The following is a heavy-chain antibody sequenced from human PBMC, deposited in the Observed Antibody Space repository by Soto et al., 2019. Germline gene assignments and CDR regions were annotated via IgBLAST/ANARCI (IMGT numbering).Heavy chain of an antibody. J-gene: IGHJ6*02. V-gene: IGHV1-3*01. Sequence: ASVKVSCKASGFTFNNHAIHWVRQAPGQRLEWMGWINAGNGNTKYSQKFQGRVTITRDTSASTAYMELSSLRSEDTAVYYCARDPSYYGMDVWGQGTTVTVSS. CDR2: INAGNGNT. CDR3: ARDPSYYGMDV. CDR1: GFTFNNHA.